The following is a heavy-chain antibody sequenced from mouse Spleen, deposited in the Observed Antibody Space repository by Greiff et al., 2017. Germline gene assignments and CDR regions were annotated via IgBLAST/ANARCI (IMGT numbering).Heavy chain of an antibody. J-gene: IGHJ4*01. CDR1: GYTFTSYW. D-gene: IGHD2-9*01. CDR2: INPSNGGT. V-gene: IGHV1-53*01. Sequence: QVQLQQPGTELVKPGASVKLSCKASGYTFTSYWMHWVKQRPGQGLEWIGNINPSNGGTNYNEKFKSKATLTVDKSSSTAYMQLSSLTSEDSAVYYCARRSAYYGYDYYAMDYCGQGTSVTVSS. CDR3: ARRSAYYGYDYYAMDY.